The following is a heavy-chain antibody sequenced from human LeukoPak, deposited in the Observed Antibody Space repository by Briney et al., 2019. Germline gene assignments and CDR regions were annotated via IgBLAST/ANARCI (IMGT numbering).Heavy chain of an antibody. D-gene: IGHD2-2*01. CDR1: GFTFSSYA. J-gene: IGHJ3*02. CDR2: ISGCGGST. V-gene: IGHV3-23*01. Sequence: GGSLRLSCAASGFTFSSYAMSWVRQAPGKGLEWVSAISGCGGSTYYADSVKGRFTISRDNSKNTLYLQMNSLRAEDTAVYYCAKDYQLPITSGHDDAFGIWGQGTMVTVSS. CDR3: AKDYQLPITSGHDDAFGI.